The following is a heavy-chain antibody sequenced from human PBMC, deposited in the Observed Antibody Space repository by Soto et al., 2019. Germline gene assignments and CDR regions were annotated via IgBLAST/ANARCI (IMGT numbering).Heavy chain of an antibody. V-gene: IGHV4-59*01. CDR1: GGSISSYY. CDR3: ARASDSSYYFDY. D-gene: IGHD6-6*01. Sequence: KPSETLSLTCTVSGGSISSYYWSWIRQPPGKGLEWIGYIYYSGSTNYNPSLKSRVTISVDTSKNQFSLKLSSVTAADTAVYYCARASDSSYYFDYWGQGTLVTVSS. J-gene: IGHJ4*02. CDR2: IYYSGST.